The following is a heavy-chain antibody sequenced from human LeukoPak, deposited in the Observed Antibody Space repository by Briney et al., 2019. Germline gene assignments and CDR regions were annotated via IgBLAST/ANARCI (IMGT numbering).Heavy chain of an antibody. CDR2: IYYSGST. V-gene: IGHV4-59*01. Sequence: SETLSLTCTVSGGSISSYYWSWIRQPPGKGLEWIGYIYYSGSTNYNPSLKSRVTISVDTSKNQFSLKLSSVTAADTAVYCCARDRLRGGYDSSGYYRYFDLWGRGTLVTVSS. D-gene: IGHD3-22*01. CDR3: ARDRLRGGYDSSGYYRYFDL. J-gene: IGHJ2*01. CDR1: GGSISSYY.